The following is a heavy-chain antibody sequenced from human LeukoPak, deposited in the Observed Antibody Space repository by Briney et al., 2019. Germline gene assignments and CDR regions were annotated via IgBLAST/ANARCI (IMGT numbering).Heavy chain of an antibody. V-gene: IGHV1-69*01. Sequence: SVKVSCKASGGTFSSYAISWVRQAPGQGHEWMGGIIPIFGTANYAQKFQGRVTITADESTSTAYMELSSLRSEDTAVYYCARRGRAAAVLGYYYGMDVWGKGTTVTVSS. J-gene: IGHJ6*04. CDR1: GGTFSSYA. CDR2: IIPIFGTA. D-gene: IGHD6-13*01. CDR3: ARRGRAAAVLGYYYGMDV.